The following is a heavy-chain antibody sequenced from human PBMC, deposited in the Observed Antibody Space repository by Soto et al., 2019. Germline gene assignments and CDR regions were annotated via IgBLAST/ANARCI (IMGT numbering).Heavy chain of an antibody. CDR1: GFTFSSYA. V-gene: IGHV3-23*01. CDR2: ISGSGGST. Sequence: EVQLLESGGGLVQPGGSLRLSCAASGFTFSSYAMSWVRQAPGKGLEWVSAISGSGGSTYYADSVKGRFTISRDNSKNTLYLQRSSLRAEDTAVYYCAKPGRGYCSGGSCYSDAFDIWGQGTMVTVSS. D-gene: IGHD2-15*01. J-gene: IGHJ3*02. CDR3: AKPGRGYCSGGSCYSDAFDI.